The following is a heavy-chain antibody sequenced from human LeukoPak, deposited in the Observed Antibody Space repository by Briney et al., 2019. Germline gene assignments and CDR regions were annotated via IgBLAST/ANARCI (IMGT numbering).Heavy chain of an antibody. Sequence: GGSLRLSCAASGFTFSSYEMNWVRQAPGKGLEWVAVISYDGNNKYYGDSVKGRFTISRDNSKNTLYLQMNILRAEDTAMYSCAREHIATSGNNWFDPWGQGTLVTVSS. CDR2: ISYDGNNK. V-gene: IGHV3-30*03. CDR1: GFTFSSYE. D-gene: IGHD6-13*01. CDR3: AREHIATSGNNWFDP. J-gene: IGHJ5*02.